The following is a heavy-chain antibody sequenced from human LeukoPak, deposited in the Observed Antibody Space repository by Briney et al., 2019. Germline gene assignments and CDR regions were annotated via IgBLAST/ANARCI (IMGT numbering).Heavy chain of an antibody. CDR2: IYYGGNT. CDR1: GDSVSSSNYY. J-gene: IGHJ4*02. Sequence: KPSETLSLTCAVSGDSVSSSNYYWSWIRQPPGKGLEWIGYIYYGGNTNYNPSLQSRVTIPVDTSKSQFSLKLSSVTAADTAVYYCARLTRRSGNYFDYWGQGTLVTVSS. CDR3: ARLTRRSGNYFDY. V-gene: IGHV4-61*01. D-gene: IGHD1-1*01.